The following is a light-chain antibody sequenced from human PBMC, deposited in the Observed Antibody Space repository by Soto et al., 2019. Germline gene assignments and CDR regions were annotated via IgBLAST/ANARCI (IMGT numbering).Light chain of an antibody. CDR2: GAS. V-gene: IGKV3-20*01. CDR1: QSVSSSY. Sequence: EIVLTQSPGTLSLSPGERATLSCRASQSVSSSYLAWYQQKPGQAPRLLIYGASSRATGIPDMFSGSGSGTDFTITISRLEPGDFPVYSCQQYGSSLYTFGQGTMLEIK. CDR3: QQYGSSLYT. J-gene: IGKJ2*01.